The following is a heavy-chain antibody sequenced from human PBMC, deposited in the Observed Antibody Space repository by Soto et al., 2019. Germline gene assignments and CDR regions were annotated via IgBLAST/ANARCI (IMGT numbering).Heavy chain of an antibody. V-gene: IGHV3-72*01. CDR3: TCWIAARCS. CDR2: TKNRPQRYTI. Sequence: EVQLVESGGDLVQPGGSLRLSCAASGFTLSDHYMDWVRQAPGKGLEWVARTKNRPQRYTIEYAASVKGRFTISRDDSKNSLFLQMTSLKSDDTAVYYCTCWIAARCSWGQGTLVTVAS. J-gene: IGHJ4*02. D-gene: IGHD6-6*01. CDR1: GFTLSDHY.